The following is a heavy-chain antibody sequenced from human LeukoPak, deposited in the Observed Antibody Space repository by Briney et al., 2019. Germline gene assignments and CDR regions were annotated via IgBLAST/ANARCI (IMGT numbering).Heavy chain of an antibody. Sequence: ASVKVSCKVSGYTLTELSMHWVRQAPGKGLEWMGGFDPEDGETIYAQKFQGRVTMTEDTSTDTAYMELSSLRSEDTAVYYCATYGSGSYYDSLDYWGQGTLVTVSS. D-gene: IGHD3-10*01. J-gene: IGHJ4*02. CDR1: GYTLTELS. CDR3: ATYGSGSYYDSLDY. CDR2: FDPEDGET. V-gene: IGHV1-24*01.